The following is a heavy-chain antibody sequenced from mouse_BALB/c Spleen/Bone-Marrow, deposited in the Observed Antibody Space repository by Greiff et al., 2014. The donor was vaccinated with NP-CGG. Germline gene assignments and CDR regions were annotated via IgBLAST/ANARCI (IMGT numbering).Heavy chain of an antibody. V-gene: IGHV14-3*02. CDR1: GFNIKDTY. Sequence: EVKLVESGAELVKPGASVKLSCTASGFNIKDTYMHWVKQRPEQGLEWIGRIYPANGDTKYDPKFQGKATITADTSSNTAYLQLSSLTSEDTAVYYCARYGNGLMDYWGQETSVTVSS. CDR3: ARYGNGLMDY. CDR2: IYPANGDT. D-gene: IGHD2-1*01. J-gene: IGHJ4*01.